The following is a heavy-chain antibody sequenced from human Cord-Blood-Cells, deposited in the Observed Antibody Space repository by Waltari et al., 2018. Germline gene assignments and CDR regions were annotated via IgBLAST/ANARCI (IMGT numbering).Heavy chain of an antibody. V-gene: IGHV3-30*18. CDR1: GLPFSSYG. J-gene: IGHJ4*02. CDR2: ISDDGSNK. CDR3: AKDQDYGYFDY. Sequence: QVQLVGSGGGMVRPGWSLRLSCAASGLPFSSYGMPRVRQAPGKGLEWVAVISDDGSNKYYVDSVKGRFTISRDNSKNTLYLQMNSLRAEDTAVYYCAKDQDYGYFDYWGQGTLVTVSS. D-gene: IGHD3-10*01.